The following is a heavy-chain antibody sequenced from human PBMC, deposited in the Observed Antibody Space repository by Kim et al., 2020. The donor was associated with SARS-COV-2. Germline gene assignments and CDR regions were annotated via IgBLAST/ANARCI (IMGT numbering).Heavy chain of an antibody. CDR3: ARASSAYSSYAF. Sequence: ASVKVSCKASGYTFTSYVMHWVRQAPGQRLEWMGWINADNGNTKYSQKFQGRVTITRDTSASTAYMELSSLRSEDTPVYYCARASSAYSSYAFWGQGTLVTVSS. CDR1: GYTFTSYV. CDR2: INADNGNT. V-gene: IGHV1-3*01. D-gene: IGHD5-12*01. J-gene: IGHJ4*02.